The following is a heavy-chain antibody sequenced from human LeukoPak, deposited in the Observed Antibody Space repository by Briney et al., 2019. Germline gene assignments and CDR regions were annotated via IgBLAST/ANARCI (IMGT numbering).Heavy chain of an antibody. CDR1: GLTFSSYG. J-gene: IGHJ4*02. CDR2: INSDGSST. CDR3: ARDHVWGAYDY. Sequence: GGTLRLSCAASGLTFSSYGMSWVRQAPGKGLVWVSRINSDGSSTSYADSVKGRFTISRDNAKNTLYLQMNSLRAEDTAVYYCARDHVWGAYDYWGQGTLVTVSS. D-gene: IGHD3-16*01. V-gene: IGHV3-74*01.